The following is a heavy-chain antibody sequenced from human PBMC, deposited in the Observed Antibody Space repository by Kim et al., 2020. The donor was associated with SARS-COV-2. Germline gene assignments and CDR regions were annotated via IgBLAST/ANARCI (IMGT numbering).Heavy chain of an antibody. CDR3: AKWASSKEWLLLEYFDL. J-gene: IGHJ2*01. V-gene: IGHV3-23*01. CDR2: ISGSGGST. D-gene: IGHD5-12*01. CDR1: GFTFSSYA. Sequence: GGSLRLSCAASGFTFSSYAMSWVRQAPGKGLEWVSAISGSGGSTYYADSVKGRFTISRDNSKKTLYLQMNSLRAEETAVYYCAKWASSKEWLLLEYFDLWGRGTLVTVSS.